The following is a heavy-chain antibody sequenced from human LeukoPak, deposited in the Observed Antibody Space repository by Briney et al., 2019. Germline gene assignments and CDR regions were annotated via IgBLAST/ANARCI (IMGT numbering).Heavy chain of an antibody. Sequence: SVKVSCKASGYTFTSYGISWVRQAPGQGLEWMGWISAYNGNTNYAQKLQGRVTMTTDTSTSTAYMELRSLRSDDTAVYYCARGYCSSTSCPYGMDVWGQGTTVTVSS. D-gene: IGHD2-2*01. CDR3: ARGYCSSTSCPYGMDV. J-gene: IGHJ6*02. CDR1: GYTFTSYG. CDR2: ISAYNGNT. V-gene: IGHV1-18*01.